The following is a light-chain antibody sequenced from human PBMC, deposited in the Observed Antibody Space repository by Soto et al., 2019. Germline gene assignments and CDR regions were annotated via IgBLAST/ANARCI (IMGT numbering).Light chain of an antibody. CDR2: GAS. CDR1: QTVSGIY. CDR3: QQYDRSSYT. J-gene: IGKJ2*01. V-gene: IGKV3-20*01. Sequence: EIVLTQSPGTLSLSPGERATLSCRASQTVSGIYLAWYQQKPGQPPRLLIYGASSRATGIPDRFSGSGSGTDFTLTISRLEPEDFAVYYCQQYDRSSYTFGQGTKLEIK.